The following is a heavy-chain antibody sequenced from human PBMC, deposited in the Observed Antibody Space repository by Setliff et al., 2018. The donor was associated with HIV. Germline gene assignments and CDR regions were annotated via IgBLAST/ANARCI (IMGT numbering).Heavy chain of an antibody. Sequence: PEETLSLTCAVYGGSFSGYYWSWIRQPPGKGLEWMGEINHSGSTNYNPSLKTRVTISLDTSKNQFSLKLSSVTAADTAVYYCARWVVVAAPHYYYYYYMDVWGKGTTVTVSS. D-gene: IGHD2-15*01. J-gene: IGHJ6*03. CDR2: INHSGST. V-gene: IGHV4-34*01. CDR3: ARWVVVAAPHYYYYYYMDV. CDR1: GGSFSGYY.